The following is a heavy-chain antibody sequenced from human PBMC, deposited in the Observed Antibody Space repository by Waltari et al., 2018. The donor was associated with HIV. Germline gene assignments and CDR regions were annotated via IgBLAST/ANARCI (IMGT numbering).Heavy chain of an antibody. Sequence: EVQLLASGGALVQPGGSLRLSSAASGSTFRHYPMSWVRQAPGKGLEWVSTISGSGGSTYYADSVKGRFTVSRDNSKNTLYLQMNSLRAEDTAVYFCVKEYQYSHSWYSYYGMDVWGQGTTVTVSS. D-gene: IGHD6-13*01. CDR3: VKEYQYSHSWYSYYGMDV. CDR1: GSTFRHYP. V-gene: IGHV3-23*01. CDR2: ISGSGGST. J-gene: IGHJ6*02.